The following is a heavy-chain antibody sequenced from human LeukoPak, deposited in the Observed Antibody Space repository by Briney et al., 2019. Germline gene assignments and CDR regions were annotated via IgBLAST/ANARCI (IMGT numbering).Heavy chain of an antibody. CDR3: GRDGTPYSSSWYSGEPWFDP. Sequence: GGSLRLSCAASGFAFSSYGMHWVRQAPGKGLEWVAVIWYDGSNKYYADSVKGRFTISRDNSKNTLYLQMNSLRAEDTAVYYCGRDGTPYSSSWYSGEPWFDPWGQGTLVTVSS. D-gene: IGHD6-13*01. V-gene: IGHV3-33*01. J-gene: IGHJ5*02. CDR1: GFAFSSYG. CDR2: IWYDGSNK.